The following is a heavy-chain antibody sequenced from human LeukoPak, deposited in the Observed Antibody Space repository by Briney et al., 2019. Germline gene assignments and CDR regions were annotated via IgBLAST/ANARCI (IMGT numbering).Heavy chain of an antibody. CDR2: IYHSGST. D-gene: IGHD4-17*01. J-gene: IGHJ4*02. V-gene: IGHV4-4*02. Sequence: SETLSLTCAVSGGSISSSNWWSWVRQPPGKGLEWIGEIYHSGSTNYNPSLKSRVTISVDKSKNQFSLKLSSVTAADTAVYYCARDVDYGDHIFDYWGQGTLVTVSS. CDR3: ARDVDYGDHIFDY. CDR1: GGSISSSNW.